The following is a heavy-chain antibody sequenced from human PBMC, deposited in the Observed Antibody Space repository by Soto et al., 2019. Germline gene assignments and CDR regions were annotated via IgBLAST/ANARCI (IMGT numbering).Heavy chain of an antibody. CDR1: GFTFSDYY. D-gene: IGHD6-13*01. Sequence: GGSLRLSCAASGFTFSDYYMSWIRQAPGKGLEWVSYISSSSSYTNYADSVKSRFTISRDNAKNSLYLQMNSLRAEDTAVYYCARGVAAAGIWFDPWGQGTLVTVSS. CDR3: ARGVAAAGIWFDP. V-gene: IGHV3-11*05. J-gene: IGHJ5*02. CDR2: ISSSSSYT.